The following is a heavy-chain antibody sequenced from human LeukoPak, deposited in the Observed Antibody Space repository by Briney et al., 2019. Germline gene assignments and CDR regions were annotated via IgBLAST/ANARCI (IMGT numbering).Heavy chain of an antibody. V-gene: IGHV3-23*01. CDR1: GFTFSSYA. CDR3: AKDKSRITMVRGVTPGAFDI. D-gene: IGHD3-10*01. J-gene: IGHJ3*02. Sequence: GGSLRLSCAASGFTFSSYAMSWVRQAPGKGLEWVSAISGSGGSTYYADSVKGRFTISRDNSKNTLYLQMNSLRAEDTAVYYCAKDKSRITMVRGVTPGAFDIWGQGTMVTVSS. CDR2: ISGSGGST.